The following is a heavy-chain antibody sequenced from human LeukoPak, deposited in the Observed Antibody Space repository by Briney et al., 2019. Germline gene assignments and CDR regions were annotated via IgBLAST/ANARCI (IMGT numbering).Heavy chain of an antibody. Sequence: PGRSLRLSCAASGFTFSSFAMGWVRQAPGKGLEWVSTIIGSGDSTYYAESVKGRFAISRDNSKNTLYLQMNSLRAEDTAVYYCAKDRGTIFGDYWGQGTLVTVSS. V-gene: IGHV3-23*01. J-gene: IGHJ4*02. CDR3: AKDRGTIFGDY. CDR1: GFTFSSFA. D-gene: IGHD3-10*02. CDR2: IIGSGDST.